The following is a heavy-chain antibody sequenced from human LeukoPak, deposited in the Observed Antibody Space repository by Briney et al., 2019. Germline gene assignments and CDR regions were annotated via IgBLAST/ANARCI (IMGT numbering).Heavy chain of an antibody. V-gene: IGHV4-38-2*02. CDR3: ARDHDVWVAPYFDY. CDR1: GDSMSTGYF. Sequence: SETLSLTCTVSGDSMSTGYFWAWIRQPPGKGLEWIGSISHGAGTYYSPSLKSRVTMSVDTSKNQFSVNLNSVTAADTAVYYCARDHDVWVAPYFDYWGQANLVSVSS. J-gene: IGHJ4*02. CDR2: ISHGAGT. D-gene: IGHD5-12*01.